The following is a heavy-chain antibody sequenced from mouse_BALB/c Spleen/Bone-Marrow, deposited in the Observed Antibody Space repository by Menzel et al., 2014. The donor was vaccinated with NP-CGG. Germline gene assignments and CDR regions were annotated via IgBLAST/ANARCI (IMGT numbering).Heavy chain of an antibody. Sequence: QVQLQQPGPERVKPGASVKISCKASGYAFSSSWVNWVKQRPGQGLEWIGRIYPGDGDIYYNGKFKGKATLTADKSSSTAYMQLSSLTSVDSAVYFCARSDGYRVIDYWGQGTSVTVSS. J-gene: IGHJ4*01. D-gene: IGHD2-3*01. V-gene: IGHV1-82*01. CDR3: ARSDGYRVIDY. CDR1: GYAFSSSW. CDR2: IYPGDGDI.